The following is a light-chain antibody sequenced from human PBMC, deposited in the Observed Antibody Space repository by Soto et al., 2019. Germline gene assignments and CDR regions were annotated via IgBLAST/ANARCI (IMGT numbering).Light chain of an antibody. Sequence: DIQMTQSPSSLSASVGDKITITCQASQDITQYLNWYQQKPGKAPRLLIFDGSRLAAGVPSRFSGSGFETSFTLTISGLQPEDCASYYCQQYKSLPVSFGGGTKVDIK. CDR3: QQYKSLPVS. CDR1: QDITQY. CDR2: DGS. J-gene: IGKJ4*01. V-gene: IGKV1-33*01.